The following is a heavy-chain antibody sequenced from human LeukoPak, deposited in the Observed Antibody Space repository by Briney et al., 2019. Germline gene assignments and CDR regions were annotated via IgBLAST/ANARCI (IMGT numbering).Heavy chain of an antibody. D-gene: IGHD3-10*01. CDR1: GFTFSSYA. V-gene: IGHV3-23*01. CDR3: AKGSGGSGSNDAYDI. Sequence: GGSLRLSCAASGFTFSSYAMSWVRQAPGKGLEWVSGISGSGYFTYYAGSVKGRFTISRDNSKNTLYLQMNSLRAGDTAAYYCAKGSGGSGSNDAYDIWGQGTMVTVSS. CDR2: ISGSGYFT. J-gene: IGHJ3*02.